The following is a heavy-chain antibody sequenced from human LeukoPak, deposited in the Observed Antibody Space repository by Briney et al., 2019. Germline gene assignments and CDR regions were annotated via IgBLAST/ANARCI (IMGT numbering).Heavy chain of an antibody. Sequence: GGSLRLSXAASGFTISSHWMHWVRQGPGKGLVWVSRINSDGSSINYGDSVKGRFTISRDNAKNTLYLQMNSLRAEDTAVYYCARENTTMVESSRLDSWGQGTLVTVSS. CDR3: ARENTTMVESSRLDS. CDR1: GFTISSHW. V-gene: IGHV3-74*01. D-gene: IGHD5-18*01. CDR2: INSDGSSI. J-gene: IGHJ4*02.